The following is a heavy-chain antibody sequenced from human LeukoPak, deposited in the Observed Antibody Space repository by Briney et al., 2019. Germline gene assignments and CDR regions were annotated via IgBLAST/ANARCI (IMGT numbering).Heavy chain of an antibody. Sequence: GGSLRLSCAASGLTFSSYDMHWVRQVPTKGLEWVSSIGATGDTYYAGSVKGRFTVSRDNAKKSLYLQMSSLRAGDTAVYFCVLGAYWNDDKNALHIWGPGTMVTVSS. D-gene: IGHD1-1*01. J-gene: IGHJ3*02. V-gene: IGHV3-13*01. CDR3: VLGAYWNDDKNALHI. CDR2: IGATGDT. CDR1: GLTFSSYD.